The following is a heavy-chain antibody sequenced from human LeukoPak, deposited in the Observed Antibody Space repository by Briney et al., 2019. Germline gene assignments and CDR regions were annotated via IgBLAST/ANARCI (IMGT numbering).Heavy chain of an antibody. D-gene: IGHD3-3*01. CDR1: GFTFSSYG. V-gene: IGHV3-33*06. CDR2: IWYDESDE. J-gene: IGHJ3*01. CDR3: AKGQITIFGP. Sequence: GGSLRLSCAASGFTFSSYGMHWVRQAPGKGLEWVAVIWYDESDEHYADSVKGRFTISRDNSKNTLYLQMNSLRAEDTAVYYCAKGQITIFGPWGQGTMVTVSS.